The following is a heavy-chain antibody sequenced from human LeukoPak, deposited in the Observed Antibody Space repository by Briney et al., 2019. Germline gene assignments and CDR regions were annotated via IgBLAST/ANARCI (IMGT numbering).Heavy chain of an antibody. CDR3: ARDGSQYYYYYMDV. CDR2: ISTSSSYV. CDR1: GFTFSSYS. Sequence: PGGSLRLSCAASGFTFSSYSMNWVRQAPGKGLEWVSSISTSSSYVYYADSVKGRFTISRDNAENSLYLQMNSLRAEDTALYYCARDGSQYYYYYMDVWGKGTTVTVSS. D-gene: IGHD1-26*01. V-gene: IGHV3-21*01. J-gene: IGHJ6*03.